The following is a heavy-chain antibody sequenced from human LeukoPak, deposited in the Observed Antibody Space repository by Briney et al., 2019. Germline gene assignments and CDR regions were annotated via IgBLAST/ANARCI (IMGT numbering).Heavy chain of an antibody. CDR1: GFTFSSYS. Sequence: GGSLRLSCAASGFTFSSYSMNWVRQAPGKGLEWVSSISSSSSYIYYADSVKGRFTISRDNAKNSLYLQMNSLRAEDTAVYYCARGRQHDYGGFDIWGQGTMVTVSS. J-gene: IGHJ3*02. D-gene: IGHD4-23*01. CDR2: ISSSSSYI. CDR3: ARGRQHDYGGFDI. V-gene: IGHV3-21*01.